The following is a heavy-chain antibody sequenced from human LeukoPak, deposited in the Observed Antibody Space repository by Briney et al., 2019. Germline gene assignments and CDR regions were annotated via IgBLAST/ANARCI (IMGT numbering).Heavy chain of an antibody. D-gene: IGHD1-1*01. V-gene: IGHV1-8*03. J-gene: IGHJ3*02. Sequence: GASVKVSCKASGYTFTSYDINWVGQATGQGLEWRGWMNTNTGNTGYAQKFQGRVTITTNTSISTAYMELSSLRSEDTAVYYCARELERDAFDIWGQGTMVTVSS. CDR2: MNTNTGNT. CDR1: GYTFTSYD. CDR3: ARELERDAFDI.